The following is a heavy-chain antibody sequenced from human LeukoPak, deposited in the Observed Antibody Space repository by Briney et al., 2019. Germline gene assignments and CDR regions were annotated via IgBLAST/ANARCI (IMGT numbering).Heavy chain of an antibody. CDR1: GGSISSNSYY. CDR3: ARDRRSGTFGGVPDYFDY. CDR2: IHYSGST. V-gene: IGHV4-39*07. J-gene: IGHJ4*02. D-gene: IGHD3-16*01. Sequence: SETLSLTCTVSGGSISSNSYYWGWIRQPPGKGLEWIGSIHYSGSTYHNPSLKSRVTISVDTSKNQVSLKLSSVTAADTAVYYCARDRRSGTFGGVPDYFDYWGQGTLVTVSS.